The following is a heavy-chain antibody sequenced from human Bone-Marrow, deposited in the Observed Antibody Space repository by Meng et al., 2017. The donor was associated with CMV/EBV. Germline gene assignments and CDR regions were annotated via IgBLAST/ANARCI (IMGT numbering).Heavy chain of an antibody. J-gene: IGHJ6*02. CDR2: IKQDGSEK. V-gene: IGHV3-7*01. CDR3: ARGGGGCSSTSCRYYYYGMDV. CDR1: GFTFSSYW. Sequence: GESLKISCAASGFTFSSYWMSWVRQAPGKGLEWVANIKQDGSEKYYVDSVKGRFTISRDNAKNSLYLQMNSLRAEDTAVYYCARGGGGCSSTSCRYYYYGMDVWGQGTTVTVSS. D-gene: IGHD2-2*01.